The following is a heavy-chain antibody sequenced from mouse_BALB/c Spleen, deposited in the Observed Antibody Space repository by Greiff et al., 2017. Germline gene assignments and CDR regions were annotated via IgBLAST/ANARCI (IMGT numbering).Heavy chain of an antibody. CDR2: INPSNGGT. J-gene: IGHJ4*01. D-gene: IGHD2-14*01. V-gene: IGHV1S81*02. CDR3: TRGKDRYRVHYYAMDY. CDR1: GYTFTSYY. Sequence: QVQLKESGAELVKPGASVKLSCKASGYTFTSYYMYWVKQRPGQGLEWIGEINPSNGGTNFNEKFKSKATLTVDKSSSTAYMQLSSLTSEDSAVYYCTRGKDRYRVHYYAMDYWGQGTSVTVSS.